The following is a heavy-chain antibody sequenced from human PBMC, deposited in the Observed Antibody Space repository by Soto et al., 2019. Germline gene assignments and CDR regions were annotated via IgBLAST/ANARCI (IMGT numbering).Heavy chain of an antibody. Sequence: PSETLSLTCTVSGGSISSSSYYWGWVRQPPGKGLEWIGSIYYSGSTYYNPSLKSRVTISVDTSKNQFSLKLSSVTAADTAVYYGARDCGGDCYPFSYYYGMDVWGQGTTVTVSS. V-gene: IGHV4-39*02. D-gene: IGHD2-21*02. CDR2: IYYSGST. J-gene: IGHJ6*02. CDR1: GGSISSSSYY. CDR3: ARDCGGDCYPFSYYYGMDV.